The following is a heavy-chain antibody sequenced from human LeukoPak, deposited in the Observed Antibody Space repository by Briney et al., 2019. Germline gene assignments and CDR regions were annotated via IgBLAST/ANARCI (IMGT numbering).Heavy chain of an antibody. V-gene: IGHV1-8*01. J-gene: IGHJ4*02. CDR1: GYTFTSYD. CDR2: MNPNSGNT. CDR3: AREGSLLWFGELTKFDY. D-gene: IGHD3-10*01. Sequence: ASVKVSRKASGYTFTSYDINWVRQATGQGLKWMGWMNPNSGNTGYAQKFQGRVTMTRNTSISTAYMELSSLRSDDTAVYYCAREGSLLWFGELTKFDYWGQGTLVTVSS.